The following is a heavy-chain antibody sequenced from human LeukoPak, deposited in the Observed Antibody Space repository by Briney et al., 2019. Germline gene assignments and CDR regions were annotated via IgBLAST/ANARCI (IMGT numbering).Heavy chain of an antibody. J-gene: IGHJ5*02. V-gene: IGHV3-23*01. CDR1: GFTFSSYG. CDR2: ISDSGVNT. CDR3: AKGPPYSSGWLQWFDP. Sequence: GGSLRFSCAASGFTFSSYGMSWVRQAPGKGLEWVSVISDSGVNTHYADSVKGRFTISRDNSKDTLHLQMNSLRAEDTAVYYCAKGPPYSSGWLQWFDPWGPGNSVTVSS. D-gene: IGHD6-19*01.